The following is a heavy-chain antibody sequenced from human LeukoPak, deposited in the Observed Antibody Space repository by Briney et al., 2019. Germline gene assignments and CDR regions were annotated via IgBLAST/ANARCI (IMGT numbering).Heavy chain of an antibody. Sequence: SETLSLTCTVSGGSISSTNYYWGWIRQPPGKGLEWIGSIYSSGSTYYNPSLKSPVTIFVDTSKSQFSLKLSSVTAADTAVYYCARLGDSGSTLSWFDPWGQGTLVTVSS. J-gene: IGHJ5*02. CDR2: IYSSGST. CDR3: ARLGDSGSTLSWFDP. V-gene: IGHV4-39*01. CDR1: GGSISSTNYY. D-gene: IGHD3-10*01.